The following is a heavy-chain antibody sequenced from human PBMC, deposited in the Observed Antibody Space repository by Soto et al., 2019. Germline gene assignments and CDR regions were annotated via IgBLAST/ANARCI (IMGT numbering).Heavy chain of an antibody. V-gene: IGHV4-61*08. Sequence: SETLSLTCTVSGGSVSSSGYYWNWIRQPPGKGLEWIGYIFTGGTTNYNPSLNSRITISLDTSKNQFSLRLSSVTAADTAVYYCARSPRFCSGGKCNTRYFQHWGRGTLVTVS. CDR2: IFTGGTT. CDR3: ARSPRFCSGGKCNTRYFQH. D-gene: IGHD2-15*01. CDR1: GGSVSSSGYY. J-gene: IGHJ1*01.